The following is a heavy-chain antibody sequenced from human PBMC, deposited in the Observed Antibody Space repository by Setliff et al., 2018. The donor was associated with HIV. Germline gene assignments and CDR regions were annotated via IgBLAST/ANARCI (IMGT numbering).Heavy chain of an antibody. J-gene: IGHJ4*02. CDR1: W. V-gene: IGHV4-28*01. D-gene: IGHD3-22*01. Sequence: WWGWIRQPPGKGLEWIGYIYCSGSTYYNPFLKSRVTMSVDTSKNQFSLNLSSVTAVDTAVYYCARIVRYYDSSGYLYYFDYWGQGTLVTVSS. CDR3: ARIVRYYDSSGYLYYFDY. CDR2: IYCSGST.